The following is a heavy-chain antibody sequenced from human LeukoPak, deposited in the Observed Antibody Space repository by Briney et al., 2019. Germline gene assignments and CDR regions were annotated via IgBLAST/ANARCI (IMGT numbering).Heavy chain of an antibody. D-gene: IGHD4-17*01. J-gene: IGHJ4*02. Sequence: WASVKVSCKASGYTFTSYGISWVRQAPGQGLEWMGWISAYNGNTNYAQKLQGRVTMTTDTSTSTASMELRSLRSDDTAVYYCARRDYGDWTKDYWGQGTLVTVSS. CDR1: GYTFTSYG. CDR2: ISAYNGNT. CDR3: ARRDYGDWTKDY. V-gene: IGHV1-18*01.